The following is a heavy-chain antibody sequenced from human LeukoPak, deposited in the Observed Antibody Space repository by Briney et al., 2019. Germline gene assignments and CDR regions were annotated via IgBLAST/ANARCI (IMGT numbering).Heavy chain of an antibody. CDR3: ARTKEMASISYFDS. D-gene: IGHD5-24*01. V-gene: IGHV3-48*03. CDR1: GFNFSSYE. CDR2: IDSSGSNI. Sequence: PGGSLRLSCAASGFNFSSYEMNWVRQAPGKGLEWVSYIDSSGSNIHYADSVKGRFTISRDNAKNSLYLQMNSLRAEDTAVYYCARTKEMASISYFDSWGQGTLVTVSS. J-gene: IGHJ4*02.